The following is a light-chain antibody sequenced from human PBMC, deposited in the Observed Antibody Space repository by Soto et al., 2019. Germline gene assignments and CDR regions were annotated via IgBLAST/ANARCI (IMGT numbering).Light chain of an antibody. J-gene: IGKJ4*01. CDR2: AAS. CDR3: KQRANWPLT. V-gene: IGKV1-9*01. CDR1: QGISSY. Sequence: IQLTQSPSFLSASVGDRVTITCRASQGISSYLAWYQQKPGKAPKLLIYAASTLQSGVQSRFSGSGSGTEFTLTISSLQPEDFATYYCKQRANWPLTFGGGTKVDI.